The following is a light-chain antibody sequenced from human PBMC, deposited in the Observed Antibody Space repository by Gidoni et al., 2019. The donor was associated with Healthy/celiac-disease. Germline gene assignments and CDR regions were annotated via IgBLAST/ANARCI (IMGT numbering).Light chain of an antibody. CDR3: CSYAGSSYV. V-gene: IGLV2-11*01. J-gene: IGLJ1*01. CDR2: DVS. CDR1: SSDVGGYNY. Sequence: QSSLTQPRSVSGPPGQSVTISCTGTSSDVGGYNYVSWYQQHPGKAPKLMIYDVSKRPSGVPDRFSGSKSGNTASLTISGLQAEDEADYYCCSYAGSSYVFGTGTKVTVL.